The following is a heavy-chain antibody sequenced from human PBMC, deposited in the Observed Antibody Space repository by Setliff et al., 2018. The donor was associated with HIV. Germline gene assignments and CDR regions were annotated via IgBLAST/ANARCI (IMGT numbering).Heavy chain of an antibody. D-gene: IGHD3-3*01. CDR2: INHSGSP. J-gene: IGHJ6*02. V-gene: IGHV4-34*01. CDR1: GGSFSGSY. CDR3: ARLGRNLRFLTV. Sequence: SSETLSLTCGVFGGSFSGSYWSWIRQSPGKGLEWIGKINHSGSPNYNPSLKSRVTISVDTSNNQFTLRLKSVTAADTAVYYCARLGRNLRFLTVWGQGTTVTVSS.